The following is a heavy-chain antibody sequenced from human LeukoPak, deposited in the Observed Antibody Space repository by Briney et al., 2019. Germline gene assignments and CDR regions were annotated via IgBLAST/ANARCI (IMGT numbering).Heavy chain of an antibody. CDR3: AKSDRYCSSPSCYPLYYYYGVDV. D-gene: IGHD2-2*01. J-gene: IGHJ6*02. Sequence: GGSLRLSCAASGCTFSSYALTWVRQAPGKGLEWVSAIGGGGTSAYYADSVKGRFTISRDNSKNTLYLQMNSLRVEDTAVYYCAKSDRYCSSPSCYPLYYYYGVDVWGQGTTVTVSS. V-gene: IGHV3-23*01. CDR1: GCTFSSYA. CDR2: IGGGGTSA.